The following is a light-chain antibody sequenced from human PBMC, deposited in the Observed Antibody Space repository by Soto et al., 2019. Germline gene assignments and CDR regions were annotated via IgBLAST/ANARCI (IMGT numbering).Light chain of an antibody. J-gene: IGLJ3*02. CDR1: SSNIGSNT. Sequence: QSVLTQAPSASGTPGQRVTISCSGSSSNIGSNTVSWYQQVPGTAPKLLIYSNDQRPSGVPDRFSGSKSGTSASLAIGGLQSDDEADYYCAASDDSLNGWVFGGGTKLTVL. V-gene: IGLV1-44*01. CDR2: SND. CDR3: AASDDSLNGWV.